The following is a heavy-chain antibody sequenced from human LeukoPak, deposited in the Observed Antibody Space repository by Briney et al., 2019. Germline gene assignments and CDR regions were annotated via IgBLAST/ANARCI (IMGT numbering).Heavy chain of an antibody. J-gene: IGHJ4*02. Sequence: PGGSLRLSCAASGFTFSRHWMTWVRQAPGKGLEWVANIKHDGSEKNYVDSVKGRFTISRDNTKNSLYLQMNSLRAEDTAVYYCTSGSSSVGYWGQGILVTVSS. CDR2: IKHDGSEK. V-gene: IGHV3-7*03. D-gene: IGHD6-6*01. CDR3: TSGSSSVGY. CDR1: GFTFSRHW.